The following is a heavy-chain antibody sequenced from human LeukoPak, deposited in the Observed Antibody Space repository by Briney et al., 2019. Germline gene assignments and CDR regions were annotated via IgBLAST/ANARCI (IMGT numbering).Heavy chain of an antibody. CDR1: GGTFSSYA. CDR2: IIPIFGTA. D-gene: IGHD3-3*01. J-gene: IGHJ2*01. CDR3: ARERAIFGVVIIAGYFDL. Sequence: GASVKVSCKASGGTFSSYAISWVRQAPGQGLEWMGGIIPIFGTANYAQKFQGRVTITADESTSTAYMELSSLRSEDTAVYYCARERAIFGVVIIAGYFDLWGRGTLATVSS. V-gene: IGHV1-69*13.